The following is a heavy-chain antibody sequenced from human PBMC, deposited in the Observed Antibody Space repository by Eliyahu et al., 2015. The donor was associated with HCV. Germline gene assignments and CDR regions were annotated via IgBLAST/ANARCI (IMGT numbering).Heavy chain of an antibody. J-gene: IGHJ4*02. V-gene: IGHV3-21*02. CDR3: ARDLGHNSGLEHY. D-gene: IGHD6-19*01. Sequence: EVQLVESGGGLVKPGESLRLSCAXSGFTFSSYSMNWVRQAPGKGLEWVSSISSGSTTYYADSVKGRFTISRDNAKNSLYLQMNSLRAEDTAVYYCARDLGHNSGLEHYWGQGTLVTVSS. CDR1: GFTFSSYS. CDR2: ISSGSTT.